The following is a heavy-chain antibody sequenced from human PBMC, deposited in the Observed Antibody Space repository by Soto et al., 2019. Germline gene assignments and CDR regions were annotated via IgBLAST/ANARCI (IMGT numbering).Heavy chain of an antibody. CDR2: ISYDGSNK. CDR1: GFTFSSYG. V-gene: IGHV3-30*03. J-gene: IGHJ3*02. D-gene: IGHD3-10*01. CDR3: ATGEGMDAFDI. Sequence: QVQLVESGGGVVQPGRSLRLSCAASGFTFSSYGMHWVRQAPGKGLEWVAVISYDGSNKYYADSVKGRFTISRDNSKNTLYLQMNSLRAEDTAVYYCATGEGMDAFDIWGQGTMVTVSS.